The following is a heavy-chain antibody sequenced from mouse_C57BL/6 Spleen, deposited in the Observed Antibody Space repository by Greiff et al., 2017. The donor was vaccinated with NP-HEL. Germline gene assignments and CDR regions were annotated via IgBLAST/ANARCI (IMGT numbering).Heavy chain of an antibody. D-gene: IGHD3-2*02. CDR2: IRSKSNNYAT. CDR1: GFSFKTYA. CDR3: VRHRDQVYAMDY. V-gene: IGHV10-1*01. J-gene: IGHJ4*01. Sequence: EVKVVESGGGLVQPKGSLKLSCAASGFSFKTYAMNWVRQAPGQGLEWIARIRSKSNNYATYSADSVKDSFTISRDDSESIIYLQMNNLQTEDTAMYYCVRHRDQVYAMDYWGQGTSVTVSS.